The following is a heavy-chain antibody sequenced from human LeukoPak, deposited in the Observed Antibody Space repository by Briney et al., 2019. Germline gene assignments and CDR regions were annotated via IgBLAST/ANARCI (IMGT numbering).Heavy chain of an antibody. J-gene: IGHJ6*03. CDR3: AKNGDRGAYCTGGTCYPYFYYYMDV. Sequence: GGSLRLSCGASEFTFSNYGMSWVRQAPGKGLEWVSAISGSATNTHYPDSVKGRFTISRGNSKNTLYLQMNSLRDEDTAIYYCAKNGDRGAYCTGGTCYPYFYYYMDVWGKGTTVTI. CDR1: EFTFSNYG. D-gene: IGHD2-15*01. CDR2: ISGSATNT. V-gene: IGHV3-23*01.